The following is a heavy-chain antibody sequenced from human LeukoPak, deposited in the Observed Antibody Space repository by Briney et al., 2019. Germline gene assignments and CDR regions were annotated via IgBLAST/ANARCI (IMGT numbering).Heavy chain of an antibody. CDR1: GFTFSSYS. V-gene: IGHV3-21*01. J-gene: IGHJ6*02. CDR2: ISSSSSYI. Sequence: GGSLRLSCAASGFTFSSYSMNWVRQAPGKGLEWVSSISSSSSYIYYADSVKGRFTISRDNAKNSLYLQMNSLRAEDTAVYYCARCHYDTESFPRMDVWGQGTTVTVSS. D-gene: IGHD3-22*01. CDR3: ARCHYDTESFPRMDV.